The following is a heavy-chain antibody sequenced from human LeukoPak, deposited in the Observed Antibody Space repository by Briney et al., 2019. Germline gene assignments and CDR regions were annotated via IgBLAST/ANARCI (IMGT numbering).Heavy chain of an antibody. CDR1: GFTFSSYA. J-gene: IGHJ4*02. D-gene: IGHD3-3*01. V-gene: IGHV3-23*01. CDR3: AKSNMILGVAQTYFDY. CDR2: ISGSGGST. Sequence: GGSLRLSCAASGFTFSSYAMSWVRQAPGKGLEWVSAISGSGGSTYYADSVKGRFTISRDNSKNTLYLQMNSLRAEDTAVYYCAKSNMILGVAQTYFDYWGQGTLVTVSS.